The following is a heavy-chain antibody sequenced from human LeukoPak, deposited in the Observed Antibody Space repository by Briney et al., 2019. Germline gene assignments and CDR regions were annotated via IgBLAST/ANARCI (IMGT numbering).Heavy chain of an antibody. CDR3: ARNGGSGTYYDGSFDY. Sequence: PSETLSLTCTVSGGSISSYYWSWIRQSAGKGLEWIGRIYTSGSTNYNPSLKSRVTISVDTSKNQFSLQLSSVTAADTAVYYCARNGGSGTYYDGSFDYWGQGTLVTVSS. V-gene: IGHV4-4*07. CDR1: GGSISSYY. CDR2: IYTSGST. J-gene: IGHJ4*02. D-gene: IGHD1-26*01.